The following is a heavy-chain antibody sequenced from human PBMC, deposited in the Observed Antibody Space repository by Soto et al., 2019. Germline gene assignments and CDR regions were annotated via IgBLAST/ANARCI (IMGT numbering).Heavy chain of an antibody. V-gene: IGHV3-23*01. CDR1: GFTFSSFA. D-gene: IGHD4-17*01. J-gene: IGHJ2*01. CDR2: ISGSGGST. CDR3: AKDLTPLTVNTKYFDL. Sequence: EVQLLESGGGLVQPGGSLRLSCAASGFTFSSFAMTCVRQAPGKGLEWVSGISGSGGSTYYADSVKGRFTISRDNSKNTLYLQMNSLRAEDTAVYYCAKDLTPLTVNTKYFDLWGRGTLVTVSS.